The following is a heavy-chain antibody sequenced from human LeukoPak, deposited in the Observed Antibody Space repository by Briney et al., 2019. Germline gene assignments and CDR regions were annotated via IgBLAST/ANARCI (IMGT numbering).Heavy chain of an antibody. V-gene: IGHV3-33*08. CDR2: IWYDGSNK. CDR1: GFTFSSYG. J-gene: IGHJ6*02. CDR3: ARAHCSGGSCYYYYYGMDV. Sequence: GRSLRLSCAASGFTFSSYGMHWVRQAPGKGLEWVAVIWYDGSNKYYADSVKGRFTISRDNSKNTLYLQMNSLRAEDTAVYYCARAHCSGGSCYYYYYGMDVWGQGTTVTVSS. D-gene: IGHD2-15*01.